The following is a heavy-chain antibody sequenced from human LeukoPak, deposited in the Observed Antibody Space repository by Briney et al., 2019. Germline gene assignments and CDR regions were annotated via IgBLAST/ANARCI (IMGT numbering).Heavy chain of an antibody. D-gene: IGHD3-16*01. J-gene: IGHJ6*03. CDR3: ATDGASRDYYYYYMDV. Sequence: APVKVSCKVSGYTLNELSMHWVRQAPGKGLEWMGGFDPEDGETIYAQKFQGRVTMTEDTSTDTAYMELSSLRSEDTAVYYCATDGASRDYYYYYMDVWGKGTTVTVSS. CDR1: GYTLNELS. V-gene: IGHV1-24*01. CDR2: FDPEDGET.